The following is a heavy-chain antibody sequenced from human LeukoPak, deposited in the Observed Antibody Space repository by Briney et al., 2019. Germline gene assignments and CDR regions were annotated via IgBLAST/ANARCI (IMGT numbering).Heavy chain of an antibody. J-gene: IGHJ4*02. CDR1: GGTFSSYA. Sequence: SVKVSCKASGGTFSSYAISWVRQAPGQGLEWMGRIIPILGIANYAQKFQGRVTITADKSTSTAYMELSSLRSEDTAVYYCARDGGSSSWYVVSSFDYWGQGTLVTVSS. CDR2: IIPILGIA. D-gene: IGHD6-13*01. CDR3: ARDGGSSSWYVVSSFDY. V-gene: IGHV1-69*04.